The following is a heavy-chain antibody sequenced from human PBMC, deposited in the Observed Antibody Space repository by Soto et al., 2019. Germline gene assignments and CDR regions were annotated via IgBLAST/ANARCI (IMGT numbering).Heavy chain of an antibody. CDR2: MNPNSGNT. D-gene: IGHD5-18*01. J-gene: IGHJ6*02. CDR3: ARRSAGIQLWLKGYYYGMDV. V-gene: IGHV1-8*01. CDR1: GYTFTSYD. Sequence: ASVKVSCKASGYTFTSYDINWVRQATGQGLEGMGWMNPNSGNTGYAQKFQGRVTMTRNTSISTAYMELSSLRSEDTAVYYCARRSAGIQLWLKGYYYGMDVWGQGTTVTVSS.